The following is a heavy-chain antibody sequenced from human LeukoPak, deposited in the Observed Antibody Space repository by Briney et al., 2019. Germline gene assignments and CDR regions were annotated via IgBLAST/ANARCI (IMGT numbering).Heavy chain of an antibody. CDR1: GFTFSRSW. CDR2: IKQDGSVK. D-gene: IGHD3-16*01. V-gene: IGHV3-7*01. J-gene: IGHJ4*02. Sequence: PGGSLRLSCAGSGFTFSRSWMTWDRQAPGKGLEWVASIKQDGSVKHYMDSVKGRFTISRDNAENSLYLQMNSLRAEDTAVYYCAKLLGDVTTFDYWGQGTLVTVSS. CDR3: AKLLGDVTTFDY.